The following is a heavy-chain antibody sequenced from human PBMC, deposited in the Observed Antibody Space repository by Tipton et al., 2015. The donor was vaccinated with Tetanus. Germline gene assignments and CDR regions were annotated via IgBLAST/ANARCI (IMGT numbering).Heavy chain of an antibody. CDR3: ARDQNGDFVY. Sequence: QSGAEVKRPGSSVKVSCKASGGTFNSYTITWVRQAPGQGLEWMGGIIPMFGTETYSQDLQGRVSITADESTGTACMELTNLKSEDTAVYYCARDQNGDFVYWGQGTLVTVSS. V-gene: IGHV1-69*01. CDR2: IIPMFGTE. D-gene: IGHD4-17*01. J-gene: IGHJ4*02. CDR1: GGTFNSYT.